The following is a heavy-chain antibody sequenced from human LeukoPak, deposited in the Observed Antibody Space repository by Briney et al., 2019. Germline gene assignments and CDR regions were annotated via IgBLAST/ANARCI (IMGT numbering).Heavy chain of an antibody. CDR3: ARRLTQYDCFDP. J-gene: IGHJ5*02. D-gene: IGHD2-2*01. CDR2: TYYRSTWYN. V-gene: IGHV6-1*01. Sequence: SQTLPFTCAISRDSVSSNSVTWNWIRQSPSRGLEWLGRTYYRSTWYNDYAVSVRGRITVNPDTSKNQSSLHLNSVTPEDTAVYYCARRLTQYDCFDPWGQGILVTVSS. CDR1: RDSVSSNSVT.